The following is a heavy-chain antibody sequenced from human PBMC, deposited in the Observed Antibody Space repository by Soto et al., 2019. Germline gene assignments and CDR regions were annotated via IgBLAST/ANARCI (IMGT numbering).Heavy chain of an antibody. D-gene: IGHD6-13*01. CDR3: ATESMAAPLPYYFDS. CDR2: ISSNNKTI. CDR1: GFTLSNYS. Sequence: GGSLRLSCAASGFTLSNYSMNWVRQAPGQGLEWVSYISSNNKTIYYADSVKGRFTISRDTAKNSLYLQMSSLRVEDTAMYYCATESMAAPLPYYFDSWGRGTLVTVSS. J-gene: IGHJ4*02. V-gene: IGHV3-48*01.